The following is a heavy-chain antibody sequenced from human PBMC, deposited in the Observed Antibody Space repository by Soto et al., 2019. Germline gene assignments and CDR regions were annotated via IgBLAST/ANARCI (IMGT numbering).Heavy chain of an antibody. V-gene: IGHV2-5*02. J-gene: IGHJ4*02. Sequence: QITLKESGPTLVKPTQTLTLTCTFSGFSLSTSGVGVGWIRQPPGKALEWLALIYWDDDKRYSPSLKSRLTITKDTSTNQVVLTMTNMDPVDTATYYCAHTTRTYDILTGEYYFDYWGQGTLVTVSS. CDR2: IYWDDDK. CDR3: AHTTRTYDILTGEYYFDY. CDR1: GFSLSTSGVG. D-gene: IGHD3-9*01.